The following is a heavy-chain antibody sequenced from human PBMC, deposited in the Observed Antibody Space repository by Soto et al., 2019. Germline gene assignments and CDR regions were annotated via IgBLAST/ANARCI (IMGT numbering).Heavy chain of an antibody. V-gene: IGHV6-1*01. CDR3: ARAVRVRGVIILDAFDI. Sequence: PSHTLSLTCAISGDSVSSNSAAWNLIRQSPSRGLEWLGRTYYRSKWYNDYAVSVKSRITINPDTSKNQFSLQLNSVTPEDTAVYYCARAVRVRGVIILDAFDIWGQGTMVTVSS. CDR2: TYYRSKWYN. CDR1: GDSVSSNSAA. J-gene: IGHJ3*02. D-gene: IGHD3-10*01.